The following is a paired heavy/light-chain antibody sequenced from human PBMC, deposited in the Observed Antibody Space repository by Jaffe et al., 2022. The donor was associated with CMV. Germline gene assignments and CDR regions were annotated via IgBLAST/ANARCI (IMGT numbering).Heavy chain of an antibody. CDR1: GGSISGRHW. D-gene: IGHD3-10*01. J-gene: IGHJ6*03. V-gene: IGHV4-4*02. CDR3: ARLLCFIPVRGYIGWGPKEPACNYHHMDV. CDR2: IDQSGST. Sequence: QVYLQESGPGLVKPLGTLSLTCDVSGGSISGRHWWMWVRQSPGKGLEWIGEIDQSGSTNFNPSLKSRATMSVDKSENQFSLRLSSVTAADTALYFCARLLCFIPVRGYIGWGPKEPACNYHHMDVWGKGTTVIVSS.
Light chain of an antibody. CDR3: QQRSNGLLT. J-gene: IGKJ4*01. V-gene: IGKV3-11*01. CDR1: QSVSSF. Sequence: EIVLTQSPATLSLSPGESATLSCRASQSVSSFLSWYQLKPGQAPRLLIYGASNRATGIPARFSGSGSGTDFSLTISSLEPEDFAVYYCQQRSNGLLTFGGGTKVEIK. CDR2: GAS.